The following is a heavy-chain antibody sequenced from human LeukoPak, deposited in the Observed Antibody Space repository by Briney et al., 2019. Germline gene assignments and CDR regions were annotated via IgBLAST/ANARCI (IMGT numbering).Heavy chain of an antibody. D-gene: IGHD5-18*01. CDR2: ISTEVNTA. CDR1: GFTFSEYW. V-gene: IGHV3-74*01. CDR3: ARGYVDTANFYYGLDV. Sequence: GGSLRLSCTASGFTFSEYWMHWVRQVPGKGLVWVSRISTEVNTASYADSVKGRFIISRDNAKNTLYLQMRSLRAEDTGVYYCARGYVDTANFYYGLDVWGQGTTVTVAS. J-gene: IGHJ6*02.